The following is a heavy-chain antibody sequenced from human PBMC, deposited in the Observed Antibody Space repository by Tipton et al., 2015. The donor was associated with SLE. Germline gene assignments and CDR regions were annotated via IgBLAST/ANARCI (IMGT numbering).Heavy chain of an antibody. V-gene: IGHV3-30*02. Sequence: SLRLSCAASGFTFSSYGMHWVRQAPGKGLEWVAFIRYDGSNKYYADSVKGRFTISRDNSKNTLYLQMNSLRAEDTAVYYCAKDTVWLAGFDYWGQGTLVTVSS. CDR2: IRYDGSNK. J-gene: IGHJ4*02. D-gene: IGHD6-19*01. CDR3: AKDTVWLAGFDY. CDR1: GFTFSSYG.